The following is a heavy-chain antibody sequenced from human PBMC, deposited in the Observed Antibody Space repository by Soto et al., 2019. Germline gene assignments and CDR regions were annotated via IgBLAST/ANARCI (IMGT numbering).Heavy chain of an antibody. CDR2: INAASANT. J-gene: IGHJ3*02. Sequence: ASVKVSCKASGYTFTHYAIQWVRQAPGQRLEWMGWINAASANTKYSQKFQGRVTITRDTSATTVYMELSSLRSEDTAVYYCARHNWNYVRGFDIWGQGTMVTVS. CDR3: ARHNWNYVRGFDI. CDR1: GYTFTHYA. D-gene: IGHD1-7*01. V-gene: IGHV1-3*01.